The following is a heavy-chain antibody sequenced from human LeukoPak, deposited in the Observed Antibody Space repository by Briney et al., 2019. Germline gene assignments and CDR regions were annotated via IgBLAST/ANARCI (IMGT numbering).Heavy chain of an antibody. D-gene: IGHD2-8*01. CDR2: IIPIFGTA. V-gene: IGHV1-69*13. Sequence: GASVKVSCKASGGTFSSYAISWVRQAPGQGLEWMGGIIPIFGTANYAQKFQGRVTITADESTSTAYMELSSLRSEDTAVYYCAAHRLMVYAIHRYYFDYWGQGTLVTVSS. CDR1: GGTFSSYA. CDR3: AAHRLMVYAIHRYYFDY. J-gene: IGHJ4*02.